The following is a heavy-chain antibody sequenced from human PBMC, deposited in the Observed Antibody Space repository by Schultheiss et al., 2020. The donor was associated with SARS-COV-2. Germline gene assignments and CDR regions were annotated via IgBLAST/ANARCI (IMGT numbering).Heavy chain of an antibody. CDR3: VRAKVYYESSGYLDY. V-gene: IGHV4-61*01. D-gene: IGHD3-22*01. CDR2: IYYSGST. J-gene: IGHJ4*02. Sequence: SETLSLTCTVSGGSVNSGSYYWRWIRQPPGKGLEWIGYIYYSGSTNYNPSLKSRVTISVDTSKNQFSLKLSSVTAADTAVYYCVRAKVYYESSGYLDYWGQGTLVTVSS. CDR1: GGSVNSGSYY.